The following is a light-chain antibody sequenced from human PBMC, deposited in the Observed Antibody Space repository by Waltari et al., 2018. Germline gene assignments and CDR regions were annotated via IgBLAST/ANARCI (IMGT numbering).Light chain of an antibody. Sequence: QSVLTQPPSASGTPGQRVTISCSGSSSDIGSITVNWSQQLPGTAPKPLTYSNNQRPSGVPDRFSGSKSGTSASLAISGLQSEDEADYYCAAWDGGLNALFGGGTKLTVL. V-gene: IGLV1-44*01. CDR2: SNN. J-gene: IGLJ2*01. CDR3: AAWDGGLNAL. CDR1: SSDIGSIT.